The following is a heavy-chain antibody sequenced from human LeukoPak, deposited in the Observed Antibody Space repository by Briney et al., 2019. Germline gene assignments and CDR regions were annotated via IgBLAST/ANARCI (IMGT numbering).Heavy chain of an antibody. J-gene: IGHJ4*02. CDR2: ISWNSGSI. CDR3: AREGGYSSGWDVRDFDY. Sequence: GRSLRLSCAASGFTFDDYAMHWVRQAPGKGLEWVSGISWNSGSIGYADSVKGRFTISRDNAKNSLYLQMNSLRAEDTAVYYCAREGGYSSGWDVRDFDYWGQGTLVTVSS. V-gene: IGHV3-9*01. D-gene: IGHD6-19*01. CDR1: GFTFDDYA.